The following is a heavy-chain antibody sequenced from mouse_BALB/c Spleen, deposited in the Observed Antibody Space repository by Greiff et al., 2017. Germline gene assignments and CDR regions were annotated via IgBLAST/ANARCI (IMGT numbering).Heavy chain of an antibody. CDR3: ARSGGSSPLYCAMDY. CDR2: ISYSGST. J-gene: IGHJ4*01. V-gene: IGHV3-2*02. CDR1: GYSITSDYA. Sequence: EVKLQESGPGLVKPSQSLSLTCTVTGYSITSDYAWNWIRQFPGNKLEWMGYISYSGSTSYNPSLKSRISITRDTSKNQFFLQLNSVTTEDTATYYCARSGGSSPLYCAMDYWGQGTSVTVSS. D-gene: IGHD1-1*01.